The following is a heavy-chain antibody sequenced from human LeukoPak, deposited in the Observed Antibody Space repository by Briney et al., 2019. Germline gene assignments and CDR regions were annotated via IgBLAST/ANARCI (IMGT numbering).Heavy chain of an antibody. CDR2: ISGSGGST. V-gene: IGHV3-23*01. CDR1: GFTFSSYG. D-gene: IGHD5-24*01. J-gene: IGHJ4*02. Sequence: GRSLRLSCAASGFTFSSYGMSWVRQAPGKGLEWVSAISGSGGSTYYADSVKGRFTISRDNAKNSLYLQMNSLRAEDTAVYYCARTVQGATIYFDYWGQGTLVTVSS. CDR3: ARTVQGATIYFDY.